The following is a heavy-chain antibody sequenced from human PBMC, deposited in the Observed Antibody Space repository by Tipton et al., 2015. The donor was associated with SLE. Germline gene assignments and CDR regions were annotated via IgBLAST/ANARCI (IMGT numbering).Heavy chain of an antibody. V-gene: IGHV4-34*01. J-gene: IGHJ4*02. CDR2: SNDSGKT. CDR1: GGSLGGHY. CDR3: ARDSGAIDY. D-gene: IGHD3-10*01. Sequence: GLVKPSETLSLTCAVYGGSLGGHYWSWIRQSPGKGLECIGESNDSGKTNYNPALKSRATISVDTSRNQFSLRLTSVTAADTAIYYCARDSGAIDYWGQGTLVTVSS.